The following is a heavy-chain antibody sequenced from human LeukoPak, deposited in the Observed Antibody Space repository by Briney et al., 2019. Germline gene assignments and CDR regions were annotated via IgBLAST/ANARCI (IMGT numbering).Heavy chain of an antibody. Sequence: SETLSLTCAVYGGSFSGYYWSWIRQPPGKGLEWIGEINHSGSTNYNPSLKSRVTISVDTSKNQFSLKLSSVTAADTAVYYCAGDSSGYYYVPSLPSPNWFDPWGQGTPVTVSS. CDR1: GGSFSGYY. CDR3: AGDSSGYYYVPSLPSPNWFDP. D-gene: IGHD3-22*01. CDR2: INHSGST. J-gene: IGHJ5*02. V-gene: IGHV4-34*01.